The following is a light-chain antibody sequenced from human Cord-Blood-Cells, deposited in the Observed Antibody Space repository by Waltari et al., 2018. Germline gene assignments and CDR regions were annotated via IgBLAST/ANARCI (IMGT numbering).Light chain of an antibody. CDR1: QGVFYSSNNKNY. Sequence: DIVMTQSPDSLAVSLGARATIHCKSSQGVFYSSNNKNYLAWYQQKPRQTPKLLIYWASTRESGVPDRVSGSCSCTDFTLTIRSLQAEDVAVYYCQQYYSTPLTFGGGTKVGIK. V-gene: IGKV4-1*01. J-gene: IGKJ4*01. CDR3: QQYYSTPLT. CDR2: WAS.